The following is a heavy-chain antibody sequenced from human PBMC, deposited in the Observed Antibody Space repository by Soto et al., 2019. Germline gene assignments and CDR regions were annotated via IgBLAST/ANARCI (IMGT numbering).Heavy chain of an antibody. Sequence: ASVKVSCKVSGCTLTELSMHWVRQAPGKGLEWMGGFDPEDGETIYAQKFQGRVTMTEDTSTDTAYMELSSLRSEDTAVYYCATDQVYYYGSGSHYRAGGYFDYWGQGALVTVSS. CDR2: FDPEDGET. CDR1: GCTLTELS. CDR3: ATDQVYYYGSGSHYRAGGYFDY. V-gene: IGHV1-24*01. J-gene: IGHJ4*02. D-gene: IGHD3-10*01.